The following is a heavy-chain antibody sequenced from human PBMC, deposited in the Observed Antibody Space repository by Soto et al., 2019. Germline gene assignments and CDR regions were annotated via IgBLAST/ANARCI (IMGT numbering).Heavy chain of an antibody. J-gene: IGHJ4*02. V-gene: IGHV4-38-2*02. Sequence: SETLSLTCAVSGYSISSGYYWGWIRQPPGKGLEWIGSIYHSGSTYYNPSLKSRVTISVDTSKNQFSLKLSSVTAADTAVYYCARETPQGIAAAGQIDYWGQGTLVTVS. CDR1: GYSISSGYY. D-gene: IGHD6-13*01. CDR2: IYHSGST. CDR3: ARETPQGIAAAGQIDY.